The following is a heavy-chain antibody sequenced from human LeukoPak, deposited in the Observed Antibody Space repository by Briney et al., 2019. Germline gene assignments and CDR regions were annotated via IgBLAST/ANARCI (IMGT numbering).Heavy chain of an antibody. CDR3: ARGPDFSYYDSSGYPYYFDY. D-gene: IGHD3-22*01. V-gene: IGHV4-59*01. CDR1: GGSISSYY. J-gene: IGHJ4*02. CDR2: IYYSGST. Sequence: SETLSLTCTVSGGSISSYYWSWIRQPPGKGLEWIGYIYYSGSTNYNPSLKSRVTISVDTSKNQFSLKLSSVTAADTAVYYCARGPDFSYYDSSGYPYYFDYWGQGTLVTVSS.